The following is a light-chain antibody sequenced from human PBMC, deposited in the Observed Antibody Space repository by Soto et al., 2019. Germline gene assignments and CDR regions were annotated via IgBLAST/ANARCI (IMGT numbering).Light chain of an antibody. CDR3: QQTYSTPYT. V-gene: IGKV1-39*01. CDR1: QSISTY. Sequence: DIQMTQSPSSLSASVGDRVNITCRASQSISTYLNWYQQIPGKAPKLLIYAAISLQSGVPSRFSGSGSGTDFSLTISSLQPEDFATYHCQQTYSTPYTFGQGTKVDIK. J-gene: IGKJ2*01. CDR2: AAI.